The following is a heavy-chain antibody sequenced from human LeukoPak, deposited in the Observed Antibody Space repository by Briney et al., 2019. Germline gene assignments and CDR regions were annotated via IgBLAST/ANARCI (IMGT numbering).Heavy chain of an antibody. Sequence: SETLSLTCTVSGGSISSYYWSWIRQPPGKGLEWIGEINHSGSTNYNPSLKSRVTISVDTSKNQFSLKLSSVTAADTAVYYCARTEYSYGDDYWGQGTLVTVSS. CDR3: ARTEYSYGDDY. V-gene: IGHV4-34*01. CDR1: GGSISSYY. J-gene: IGHJ4*02. D-gene: IGHD5-18*01. CDR2: INHSGST.